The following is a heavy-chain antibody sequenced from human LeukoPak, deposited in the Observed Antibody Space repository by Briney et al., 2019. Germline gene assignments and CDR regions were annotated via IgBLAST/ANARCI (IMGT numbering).Heavy chain of an antibody. D-gene: IGHD3-10*01. V-gene: IGHV4-59*01. CDR1: GGSISSYY. J-gene: IGHJ6*04. CDR2: IYYSGST. CDR3: ASNRAVYGSGSYYPIKYCIDV. Sequence: SETLSLTCTVSGGSISSYYWSWIRQPPGKGLEWIGYIYYSGSTNYNPSLKSRVTISVDTSKHQLALKLSSVTAADTAVYYCASNRAVYGSGSYYPIKYCIDVWGKGTTVTVSS.